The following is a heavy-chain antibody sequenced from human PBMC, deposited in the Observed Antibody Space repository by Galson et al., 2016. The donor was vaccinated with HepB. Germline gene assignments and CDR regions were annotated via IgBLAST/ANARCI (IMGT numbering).Heavy chain of an antibody. CDR3: ARAAHSSGYCDVFDI. J-gene: IGHJ3*02. CDR2: ISGSDGRT. CDR1: GFTFSSYA. V-gene: IGHV3-23*01. Sequence: SLRLSCAASGFTFSSYAMVWVRQAPGKGLEWISAISGSDGRTYYTDSVKGRFTISRDNSGNTVDLQMNSLRAEDTAVYYCARAAHSSGYCDVFDIWGQGTKVTVSS. D-gene: IGHD3-22*01.